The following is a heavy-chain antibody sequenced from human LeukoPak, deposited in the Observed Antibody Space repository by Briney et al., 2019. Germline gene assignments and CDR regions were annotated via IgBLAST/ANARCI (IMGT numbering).Heavy chain of an antibody. CDR3: ARAGAGGVNYFRYYYDY. D-gene: IGHD2/OR15-2a*01. J-gene: IGHJ4*02. V-gene: IGHV3-7*01. CDR2: IKQDGSEK. CDR1: GVTFSNYW. Sequence: GGSLRLSCAGSGVTFSNYWMAWVRQAPGRGLEWVANIKQDGSEKNYVDSLKGRFSISRDNAENSLYLQMNSLRAEDTAVYYCARAGAGGVNYFRYYYDYWGQGTLVTVSS.